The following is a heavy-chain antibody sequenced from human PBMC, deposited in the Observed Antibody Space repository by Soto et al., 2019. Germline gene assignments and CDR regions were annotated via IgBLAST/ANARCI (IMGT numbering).Heavy chain of an antibody. V-gene: IGHV4-31*03. CDR1: GGSISSGGYY. Sequence: QVQLQESGPGLVKPSQTLSLTCTVSGGSISSGGYYWSWIRQHPGKGPEWIGYIYYSGSTYYNPSLKSRVTRSEDASKNQFSLKLSSVTASDTAVYYCARVRYCSGGSCYPRFDPWGQGTLVTVSS. D-gene: IGHD2-15*01. J-gene: IGHJ5*02. CDR3: ARVRYCSGGSCYPRFDP. CDR2: IYYSGST.